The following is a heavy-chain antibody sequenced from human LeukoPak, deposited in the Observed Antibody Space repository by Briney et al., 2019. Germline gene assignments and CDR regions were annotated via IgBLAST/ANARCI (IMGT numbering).Heavy chain of an antibody. Sequence: SVKVSCKASGGTFSSYAISWVRQAPGQGLEWMGGIIPIFGTANYAQKFQGRVTITADKSASTAYMELSSLRSEDTAVYYWASGSYSSGWYSTGYYYYGMDVWGKGTTVTVSS. CDR3: ASGSYSSGWYSTGYYYYGMDV. D-gene: IGHD6-19*01. CDR2: IIPIFGTA. CDR1: GGTFSSYA. V-gene: IGHV1-69*06. J-gene: IGHJ6*04.